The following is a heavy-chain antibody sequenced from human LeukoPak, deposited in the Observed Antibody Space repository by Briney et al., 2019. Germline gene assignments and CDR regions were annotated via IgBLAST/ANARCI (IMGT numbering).Heavy chain of an antibody. CDR1: GFTFSTSW. V-gene: IGHV3-7*01. CDR2: IKQDGSEK. CDR3: AKVYFSGGSCYSDSDAFDI. Sequence: GGSLRLSCAASGFTFSTSWMSWVRQPPGKGLEWVANIKQDGSEKYYVDSVKGRFTISRDNAKNSLYLQLNSLRAEDTAVYYCAKVYFSGGSCYSDSDAFDIWGQGTMVTVSS. D-gene: IGHD2-15*01. J-gene: IGHJ3*02.